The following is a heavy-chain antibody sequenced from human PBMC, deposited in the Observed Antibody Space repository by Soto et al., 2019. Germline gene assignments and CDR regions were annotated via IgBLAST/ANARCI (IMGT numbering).Heavy chain of an antibody. CDR1: GFTFSSYA. CDR3: AKIPHSSSWYLDAFDI. D-gene: IGHD6-13*01. V-gene: IGHV3-23*01. Sequence: GGSLRLSCATSGFTFSSYAMSWVRQDPGKGLEWVSTIGGRGRSTYYADSVKGRFTISRDNSKNTLYLQMNSLRAEDTAVYYCAKIPHSSSWYLDAFDIWGQGTMVTVSS. J-gene: IGHJ3*02. CDR2: IGGRGRST.